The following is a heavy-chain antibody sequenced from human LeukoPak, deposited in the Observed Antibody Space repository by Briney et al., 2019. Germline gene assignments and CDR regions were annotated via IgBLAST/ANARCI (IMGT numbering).Heavy chain of an antibody. CDR3: ARNGGYYNWFDP. D-gene: IGHD2-21*02. J-gene: IGHJ5*02. CDR1: GGTFSSYA. V-gene: IGHV1-8*02. CDR2: INPNSGGT. Sequence: ASVKVSCKASGGTFSSYAISWVRQAPGQGLEWMGWINPNSGGTSYAQKFQGRVTMTRDTSTSTVYMELSSLRSEDTAVYYCARNGGYYNWFDPWGQGTLVTVSS.